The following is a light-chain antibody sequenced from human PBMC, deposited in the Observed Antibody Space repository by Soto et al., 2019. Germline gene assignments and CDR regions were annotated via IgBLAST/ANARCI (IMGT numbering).Light chain of an antibody. CDR1: QGIGND. CDR2: AAF. Sequence: DIQMTQSPSSLSASVGDRVTITCRASQGIGNDLGWYQQKPGRAPNRLIYAAFSLQSGVPSRFSGSGSGTEFTLTISSLQPEDFATYYCLQHNSYPRTFSQGTKVEIK. V-gene: IGKV1-17*01. J-gene: IGKJ1*01. CDR3: LQHNSYPRT.